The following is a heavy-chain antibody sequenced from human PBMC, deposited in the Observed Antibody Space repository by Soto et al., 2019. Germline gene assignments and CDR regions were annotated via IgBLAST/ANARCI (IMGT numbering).Heavy chain of an antibody. D-gene: IGHD2-2*01. Sequence: GGSLRLSCAASGFTFSSYAMSWVRQAPGKGLEWVSAISGSGGSTYYADSVKGRFTISRDNSKNTLYLQMNSLRAEDTAVYYCAKPLSRTPYHYYYMDVWGKGTTVTSP. J-gene: IGHJ6*03. CDR3: AKPLSRTPYHYYYMDV. CDR2: ISGSGGST. V-gene: IGHV3-23*01. CDR1: GFTFSSYA.